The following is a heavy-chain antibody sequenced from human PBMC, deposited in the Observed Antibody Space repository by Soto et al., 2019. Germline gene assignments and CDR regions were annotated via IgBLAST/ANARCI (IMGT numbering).Heavy chain of an antibody. V-gene: IGHV4-39*01. CDR1: GGSISSSSYY. D-gene: IGHD6-13*01. Sequence: QLQLQESGPGLVKPSETLSLTCTVSGGSISSSSYYWGWIRQPPGKGLAWIGSIYYSGRTYYNPSLQGRVTIPVDTSKNKFSLKLSSLTAPDTAVEYCARRGSSSWYGYWGQGTMVTVSS. J-gene: IGHJ4*02. CDR2: IYYSGRT. CDR3: ARRGSSSWYGY.